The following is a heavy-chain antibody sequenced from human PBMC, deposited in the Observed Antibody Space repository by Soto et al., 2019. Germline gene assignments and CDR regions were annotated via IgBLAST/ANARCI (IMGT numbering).Heavy chain of an antibody. D-gene: IGHD6-13*01. J-gene: IGHJ4*02. Sequence: PGGSLRLSCAASGFTFSSYGMHWVRQAPGKGLEWVAVISYDGSNKYYADSVKGRFTISRDNSKNTLYLKMNSLRAEDTAVYYCAKDFTPQHRHPKNGADYWGQGT. CDR2: ISYDGSNK. CDR3: AKDFTPQHRHPKNGADY. CDR1: GFTFSSYG. V-gene: IGHV3-30*18.